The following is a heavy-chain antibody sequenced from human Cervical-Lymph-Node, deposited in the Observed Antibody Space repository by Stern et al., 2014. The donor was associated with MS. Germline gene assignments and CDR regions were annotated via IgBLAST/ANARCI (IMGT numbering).Heavy chain of an antibody. CDR1: GGSVSSKY. Sequence: VHLVESGPGLVKPSETVSLTCAVSGGSVSSKYWNWIRQPPGKGLEWIGYIYSDGSTNYNPSLKSRVVISLDTSTNQFSLSLTSVTAADTAVYYCARVTGRGTRQNWFDSWGQGTLVTVSS. CDR2: IYSDGST. D-gene: IGHD1-26*01. J-gene: IGHJ5*01. CDR3: ARVTGRGTRQNWFDS. V-gene: IGHV4-59*02.